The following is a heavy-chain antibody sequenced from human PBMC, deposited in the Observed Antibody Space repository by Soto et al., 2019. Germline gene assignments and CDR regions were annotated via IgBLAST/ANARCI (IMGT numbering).Heavy chain of an antibody. CDR3: AKDRGFATYYDILTGSS. CDR2: ISGSGGST. CDR1: RFTFSSYA. J-gene: IGHJ4*02. D-gene: IGHD3-9*01. Sequence: GGSLRLSCAVSRFTFSSYALSWVRQTLGKGLEWVSAISGSGGSTYYADSVKGRFTISRDNSKNTLYLQMNSLRAEDTAEYYCAKDRGFATYYDILTGSSWGQGTLVTVSS. V-gene: IGHV3-23*01.